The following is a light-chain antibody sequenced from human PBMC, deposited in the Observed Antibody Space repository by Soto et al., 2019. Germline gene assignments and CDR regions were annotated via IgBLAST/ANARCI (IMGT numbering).Light chain of an antibody. CDR3: ASWDDRLGAVI. CDR2: SNN. J-gene: IGLJ2*01. CDR1: SSNIGGTNY. V-gene: IGLV1-47*02. Sequence: SVLTQPPSASGTPGQRVFISCSGSSSNIGGTNYAYWYQQLPGAAPKLLMHSNNLRPSGVPERISGSKSGTSASLAISGLRSEDEAVYYCASWDDRLGAVIFGGGTKVTAL.